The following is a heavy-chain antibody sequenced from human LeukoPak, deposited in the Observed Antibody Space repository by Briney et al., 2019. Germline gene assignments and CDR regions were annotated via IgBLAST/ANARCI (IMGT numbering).Heavy chain of an antibody. CDR3: ARTHSIAVAGTGFDY. Sequence: GASVKVSCKASGYTFTSYYMHWVRQAPGQGLEWMGIINPSGGSTSYAQKFQGRVTMTRDTSTSTVYMELSSLRSEDTAVYYCARTHSIAVAGTGFDYWGQGTLVTVSS. D-gene: IGHD6-19*01. V-gene: IGHV1-46*01. CDR2: INPSGGST. CDR1: GYTFTSYY. J-gene: IGHJ4*02.